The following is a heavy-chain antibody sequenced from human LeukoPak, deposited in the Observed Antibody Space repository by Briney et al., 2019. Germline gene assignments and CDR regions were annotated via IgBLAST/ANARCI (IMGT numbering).Heavy chain of an antibody. D-gene: IGHD3-22*01. CDR1: GFTFSSYC. Sequence: GGSLRLSCAASGFTFSSYCMHWVRQAPGKGLEWVAFIRKEGNNKYYAHPVNGRITISRDNSRSTLYLLMNSLRPVDTAVYYCAKGVIGLSLDAFDIWGQGTMVTVSS. CDR2: IRKEGNNK. J-gene: IGHJ3*02. CDR3: AKGVIGLSLDAFDI. V-gene: IGHV3-30*02.